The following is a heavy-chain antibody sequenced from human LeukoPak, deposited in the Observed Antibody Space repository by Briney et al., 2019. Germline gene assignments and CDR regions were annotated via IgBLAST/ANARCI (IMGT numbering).Heavy chain of an antibody. Sequence: GGSLRLSCAASGFTFNNFGMHWVRQAPGKGLEWVAFMGYEGIHKYYADSVKGRFTISEDNSKATLYLQMNSLRPEDTAVYYCARDLHGGYSSDYWGQGTLVTVSS. J-gene: IGHJ4*02. V-gene: IGHV3-30*02. D-gene: IGHD4-23*01. CDR2: MGYEGIHK. CDR3: ARDLHGGYSSDY. CDR1: GFTFNNFG.